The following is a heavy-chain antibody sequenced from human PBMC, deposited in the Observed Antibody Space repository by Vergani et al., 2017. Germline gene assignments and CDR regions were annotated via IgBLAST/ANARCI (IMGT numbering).Heavy chain of an antibody. CDR3: ARDFYDSSGPSDY. V-gene: IGHV1-2*02. J-gene: IGHJ4*02. CDR1: GYTFTGHY. D-gene: IGHD3-22*01. CDR2: INPNSGDT. Sequence: QVQLVQSGAEVKKPGASAKVFCRTSGYTFTGHYIHWVRQAPGQGPEWMGWINPNSGDTNYAQQFQGRVIMTRDTYVSTDYMELSRLRSDDTAVDYCARDFYDSSGPSDYWGQGNLVTVSS.